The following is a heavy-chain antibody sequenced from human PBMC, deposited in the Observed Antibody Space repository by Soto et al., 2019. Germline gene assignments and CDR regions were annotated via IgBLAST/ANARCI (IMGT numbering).Heavy chain of an antibody. D-gene: IGHD3-16*01. V-gene: IGHV5-51*01. Sequence: GESLKISCKGSGYIFATYWIGWVRQMPGKGLEWMGIIYPGDSDTNYSPSFEGQVTISVDKSISTAYLQWSSLKASDTAMYCCARRLRRGTCDYLGQGTLVTVSS. CDR1: GYIFATYW. CDR3: ARRLRRGTCDY. J-gene: IGHJ4*02. CDR2: IYPGDSDT.